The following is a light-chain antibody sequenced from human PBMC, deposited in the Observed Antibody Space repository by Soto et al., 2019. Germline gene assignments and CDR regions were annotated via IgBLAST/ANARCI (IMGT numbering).Light chain of an antibody. CDR2: DAS. J-gene: IGKJ1*01. CDR1: QSVSEY. V-gene: IGKV3-11*01. Sequence: EIVLTQSPATLSLSPGERATVSCRASQSVSEYLVWYQQKPGQAPRLLIYDASNRATGIPARFSGGGSGTDFTLTITSLEPEDFAVYYCQQRRTWPCTVGQGNKVEIK. CDR3: QQRRTWPCT.